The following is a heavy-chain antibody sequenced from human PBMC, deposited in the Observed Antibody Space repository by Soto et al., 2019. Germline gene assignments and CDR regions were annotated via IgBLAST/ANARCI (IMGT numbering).Heavy chain of an antibody. Sequence: ASETLSLTCTVSGGSISSYYWSWIRQPPGKGLEWIGYTYYTGTTSYNPSLKSRVSISVDTSKNQFSLHLNSVTAADTAVYYCARGGWSHDSWGQGTLVTVSS. CDR2: TYYTGTT. CDR3: ARGGWSHDS. D-gene: IGHD6-19*01. V-gene: IGHV4-59*01. J-gene: IGHJ4*02. CDR1: GGSISSYY.